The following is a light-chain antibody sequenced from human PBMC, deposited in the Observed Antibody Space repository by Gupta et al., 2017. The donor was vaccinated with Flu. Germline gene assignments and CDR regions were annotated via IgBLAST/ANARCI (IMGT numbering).Light chain of an antibody. CDR3: QVWDRSSDHMV. CDR1: NIESKS. Sequence: SYVLTQPPSVSVAPGQTARIPCGGSNIESKSVHWYQQRPGQAPVMFVHDDRDRPSGIPERFSGSNAGDTAKLTISRVEAGDEADYYCQVWDRSSDHMVFGGGTKLTVL. V-gene: IGLV3-21*02. CDR2: DDR. J-gene: IGLJ2*01.